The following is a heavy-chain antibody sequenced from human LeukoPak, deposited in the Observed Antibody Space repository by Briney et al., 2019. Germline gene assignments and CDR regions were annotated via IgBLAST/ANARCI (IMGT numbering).Heavy chain of an antibody. J-gene: IGHJ4*02. Sequence: PGGSLRLSCAASGFTFSSFSMNWVRQAPGKGLEWVSYISSSSAIINYADSVKGRFTISRDNAENTLSLQMNSLRREDTAVYYCARARGYDDYDSSGYIDYWGQGTLVTVSS. CDR2: ISSSSAII. CDR1: GFTFSSFS. V-gene: IGHV3-48*01. D-gene: IGHD3-22*01. CDR3: ARARGYDDYDSSGYIDY.